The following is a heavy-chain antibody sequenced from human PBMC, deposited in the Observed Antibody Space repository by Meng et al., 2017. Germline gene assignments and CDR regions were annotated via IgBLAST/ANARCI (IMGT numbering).Heavy chain of an antibody. V-gene: IGHV4-59*01. J-gene: IGHJ4*02. CDR1: GGSISSYY. Sequence: SETLSLTCTVSGGSISSYYWSWIRQPPGKGLEWIGYIYYSGSTNYNPSLKRRVTISVDTSKNQFSLKLSSVTAADTAVYYCATWNDRSGFGGYFDYWGQGTLVTVSS. CDR2: IYYSGST. CDR3: ATWNDRSGFGGYFDY. D-gene: IGHD3-22*01.